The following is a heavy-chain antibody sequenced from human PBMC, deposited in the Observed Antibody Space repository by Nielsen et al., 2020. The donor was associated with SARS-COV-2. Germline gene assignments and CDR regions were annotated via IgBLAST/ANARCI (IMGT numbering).Heavy chain of an antibody. D-gene: IGHD5-24*01. CDR2: IYSGGSST. V-gene: IGHV3-23*03. J-gene: IGHJ4*02. CDR1: GFTFSSYG. CDR3: AKDGMATDY. Sequence: GGSLRLSCAASGFTFSSYGMHWVRQAPGKGLEWVSVIYSGGSSTYYADSVKGRFTISRDNSKNTLYLQMNSLRAEDTAVYYCAKDGMATDYWGQGTLVTVSS.